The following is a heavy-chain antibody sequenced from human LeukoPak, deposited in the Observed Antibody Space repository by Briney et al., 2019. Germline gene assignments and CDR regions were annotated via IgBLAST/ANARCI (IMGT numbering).Heavy chain of an antibody. CDR3: ARDGCSDGSCED. V-gene: IGHV3-48*03. D-gene: IGHD2-15*01. CDR2: IRSSGNTI. J-gene: IGHJ4*02. Sequence: GGSLRLSCAASGFTFSSYEMNWVRRAPGKGLEWLSYIRSSGNTIYYADSVKGRFTISRDNAKNSLYLQMDSLRAEDTAVYYCARDGCSDGSCEDWGQGTLVTVSS. CDR1: GFTFSSYE.